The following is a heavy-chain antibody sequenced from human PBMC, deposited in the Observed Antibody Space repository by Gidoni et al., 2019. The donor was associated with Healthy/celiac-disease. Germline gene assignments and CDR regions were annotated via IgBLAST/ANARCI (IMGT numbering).Heavy chain of an antibody. J-gene: IGHJ6*02. V-gene: IGHV1-69*01. CDR2: IIPIFGTA. Sequence: QVQLVQSGAEVKKPGSSVKVSCKASGGTFSSYAISWVRQAPGQGLEWMGGIIPIFGTANYAQKFQGRVTITADESTSTAYMELSSLRSEDTAVYYCARVPGVQLELLVYYYGMDVWGQGTTVTVSS. D-gene: IGHD1-7*01. CDR3: ARVPGVQLELLVYYYGMDV. CDR1: GGTFSSYA.